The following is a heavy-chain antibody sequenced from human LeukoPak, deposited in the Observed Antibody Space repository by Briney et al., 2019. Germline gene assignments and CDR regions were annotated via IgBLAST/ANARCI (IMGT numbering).Heavy chain of an antibody. J-gene: IGHJ5*02. D-gene: IGHD5-18*01. CDR1: GFTFSSYS. Sequence: GGSLRLSCAASGFTFSSYSMNWVRQAPGKGLEWVSYISSSGSTIYYADSVKGRFTISRDNAKNSLYLQMNSLRAEDTAVYYCASHVDTDWFDPWGQGTLVTVSS. CDR2: ISSSGSTI. CDR3: ASHVDTDWFDP. V-gene: IGHV3-48*04.